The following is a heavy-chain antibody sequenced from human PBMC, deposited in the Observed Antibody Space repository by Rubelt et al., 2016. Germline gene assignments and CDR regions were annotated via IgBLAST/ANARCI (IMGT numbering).Heavy chain of an antibody. CDR1: GFTFSNAW. CDR2: IKRKTDGGTT. Sequence: EVHLVESGGGLVKPGGSLRLSCAASGFTFSNAWMSWVRQAPGKGLEWVGGIKRKTDGGTTDYAAPVKGRFTISRDDSKNTLYLQMNSLKTEDTAVYYCTTELSTMIVVVITSFYYWGQGTLFTVSS. CDR3: TTELSTMIVVVITSFYY. J-gene: IGHJ4*02. V-gene: IGHV3-15*01. D-gene: IGHD3-22*01.